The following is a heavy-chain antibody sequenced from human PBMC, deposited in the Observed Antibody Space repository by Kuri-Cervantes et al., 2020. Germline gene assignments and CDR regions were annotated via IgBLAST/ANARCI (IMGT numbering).Heavy chain of an antibody. CDR1: GGTFSSYA. CDR2: IIPIFGTA. D-gene: IGHD3-3*01. CDR3: ASGVGSPTYFYY. J-gene: IGHJ4*02. Sequence: SVKVSCRASGGTFSSYAISWVRQAPGQGLEWMGGIIPIFGTANYAQKFQGRVTITADESTSTAYMELSSLRPEDTAVYYCASGVGSPTYFYYWGQGTLVTVSS. V-gene: IGHV1-69*13.